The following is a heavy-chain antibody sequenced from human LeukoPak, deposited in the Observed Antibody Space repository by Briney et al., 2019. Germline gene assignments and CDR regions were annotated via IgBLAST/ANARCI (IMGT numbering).Heavy chain of an antibody. Sequence: PSETLSLTCTVSGGSISSGDYYWSWIRQPPGKGLEWIGYIYYSGSAYYNPSLKSRVTISVDTSKNQFSLKLSSVTAADTAVYYCARESNIRFLEWLLHYWGQGTLVTVSS. CDR2: IYYSGSA. CDR1: GGSISSGDYY. V-gene: IGHV4-30-4*08. CDR3: ARESNIRFLEWLLHY. J-gene: IGHJ4*02. D-gene: IGHD3-3*01.